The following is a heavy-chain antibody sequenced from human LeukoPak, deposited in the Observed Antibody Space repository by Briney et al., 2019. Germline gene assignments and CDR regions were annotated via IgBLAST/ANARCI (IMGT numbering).Heavy chain of an antibody. CDR3: ARGGIFTF. CDR2: INHSGST. Sequence: SRTLSLTCAVYGWSFSGYYLSWVRQPPGKGLEWIGGINHSGSTHYTPSLKSRVTISVDTSKNQFALELGSVTAADTAVYYWARGGIFTFWGQGTLVTVSS. V-gene: IGHV4-34*01. D-gene: IGHD2-15*01. CDR1: GWSFSGYY. J-gene: IGHJ4*02.